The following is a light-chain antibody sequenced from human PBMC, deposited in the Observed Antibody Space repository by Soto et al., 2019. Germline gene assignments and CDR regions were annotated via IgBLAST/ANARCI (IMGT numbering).Light chain of an antibody. Sequence: SYELTQPPSVSVAPGQTARITCGGTNIGSKSVHWYQQKPGQAPVLVVYDDSDRPSGIPERFSGSNSGNTATLTIGRVEAGDEADYYCQVWDSSSDHVVFGGGTKLTVL. CDR1: NIGSKS. V-gene: IGLV3-21*02. CDR2: DDS. CDR3: QVWDSSSDHVV. J-gene: IGLJ2*01.